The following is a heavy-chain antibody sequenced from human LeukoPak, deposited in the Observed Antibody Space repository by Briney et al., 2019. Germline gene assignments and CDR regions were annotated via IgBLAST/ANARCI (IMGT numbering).Heavy chain of an antibody. CDR1: GGSFSGSY. V-gene: IGHV4-34*01. CDR3: ARGPTMVRGVIRFYYYMDA. J-gene: IGHJ6*03. D-gene: IGHD3-10*01. Sequence: SETLSLTCTVNGGSFSGSYWGWIRQSPGRGLEWIGEINHSGSTNYNPSLKSRVSISIDTSKNQFSLKLTSVTAADTAMYYCARGPTMVRGVIRFYYYMDAWGKGTTVTVSS. CDR2: INHSGST.